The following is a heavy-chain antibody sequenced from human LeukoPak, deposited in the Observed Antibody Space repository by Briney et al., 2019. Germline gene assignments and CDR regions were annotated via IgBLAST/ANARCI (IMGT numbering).Heavy chain of an antibody. CDR3: ARAQMPMIVVVITDLSSDY. J-gene: IGHJ4*02. CDR1: GYTFTGYY. V-gene: IGHV1-2*02. D-gene: IGHD3-22*01. Sequence: ASVKVSCKASGYTFTGYYMHWVRQAPGQGLEWMGWINPNSGGTNYAQKFQGRVTMTRDTSISTAYMELSRLRSDDTAVYYCARAQMPMIVVVITDLSSDYWGQGTLVTVSS. CDR2: INPNSGGT.